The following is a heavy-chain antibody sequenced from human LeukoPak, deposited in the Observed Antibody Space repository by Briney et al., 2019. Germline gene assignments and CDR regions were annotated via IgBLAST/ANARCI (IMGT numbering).Heavy chain of an antibody. CDR1: GFTFTSSA. CDR2: VVVGNGNT. CDR3: AADRVGTFDP. D-gene: IGHD4-23*01. V-gene: IGHV1-58*02. Sequence: SVKVSCKASGFTFTSSAMQWVRQARGQRLEWIGWVVVGNGNTNYAQKFQERVTITRDMSTSTAYMELSSLRSEDTAVYYCAADRVGTFDPWGQGTLVTVSS. J-gene: IGHJ5*02.